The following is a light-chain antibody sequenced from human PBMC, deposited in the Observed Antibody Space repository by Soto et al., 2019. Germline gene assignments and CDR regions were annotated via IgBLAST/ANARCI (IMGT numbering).Light chain of an antibody. CDR3: QQSYSTPPT. Sequence: DIQMTQSPSTLSASVGDRVTIACRASQTISSWVAWYQQKPGKAPRLLIYKTSSLESGVPSRFSGSRSGADFILTISSLQPEDFATYYCQQSYSTPPTFGQGTKVDIK. J-gene: IGKJ1*01. CDR1: QTISSW. V-gene: IGKV1-5*03. CDR2: KTS.